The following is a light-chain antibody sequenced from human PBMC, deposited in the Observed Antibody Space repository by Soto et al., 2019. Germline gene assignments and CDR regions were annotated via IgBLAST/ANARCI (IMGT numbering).Light chain of an antibody. J-gene: IGKJ4*01. CDR3: QQYGSSPLT. Sequence: EIVLTQSPATLSSFPGDRVTLSCRASQAVNTRLAWYQHKPGQAPRLLIYLASNRAAGVPARFSGGGSGTDFTLTISRLEPEDFAVYYCQQYGSSPLTFGGGTKV. CDR2: LAS. V-gene: IGKV3-20*01. CDR1: QAVNTR.